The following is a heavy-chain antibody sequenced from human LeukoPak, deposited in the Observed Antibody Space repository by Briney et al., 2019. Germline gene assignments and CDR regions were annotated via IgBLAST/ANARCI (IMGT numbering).Heavy chain of an antibody. CDR3: ARTNYYYDSSGYYHLGYYYYYYMDV. CDR1: GGSISSSSYY. V-gene: IGHV4-39*07. CDR2: IYYSGST. Sequence: PSETLSLTCSVSGGSISSSSYYWGWIRQPAGKGLEWIGSIYYSGSTYYNPSLKSRVTIAVDTSKNQFSLKLSSVTAADTAVYYCARTNYYYDSSGYYHLGYYYYYYMDVWGKGTTVTVSS. D-gene: IGHD3-22*01. J-gene: IGHJ6*03.